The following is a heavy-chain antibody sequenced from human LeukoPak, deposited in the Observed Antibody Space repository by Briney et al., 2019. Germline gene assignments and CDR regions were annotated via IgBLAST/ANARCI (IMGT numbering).Heavy chain of an antibody. Sequence: PSETLSLTCTVSGGSISSSSYYWGWIRQPPGKGLEWIGSIYYSGSTYYNPSLKSRVTISVDTSKNQFSLKLSSVTAADTAVYYCARDQYSSGWYGGYAFDIWGQGTMVTVSS. D-gene: IGHD6-19*01. CDR1: GGSISSSSYY. J-gene: IGHJ3*02. CDR2: IYYSGST. CDR3: ARDQYSSGWYGGYAFDI. V-gene: IGHV4-39*07.